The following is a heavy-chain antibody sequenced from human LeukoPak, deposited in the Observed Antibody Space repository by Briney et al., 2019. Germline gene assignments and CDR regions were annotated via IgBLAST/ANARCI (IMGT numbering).Heavy chain of an antibody. CDR2: IIPIFDTA. Sequence: SVKVSCKASGGTFNNYAISWVRQAPGQGLEWMGGIIPIFDTANYAQKFQGRVTISADKSTSTAYMELSRLTSEDTAVYYCAREQQGKYYDINNSIEYYFDYWGQGTPVTVSS. CDR1: GGTFNNYA. V-gene: IGHV1-69*06. J-gene: IGHJ4*02. CDR3: AREQQGKYYDINNSIEYYFDY. D-gene: IGHD3-22*01.